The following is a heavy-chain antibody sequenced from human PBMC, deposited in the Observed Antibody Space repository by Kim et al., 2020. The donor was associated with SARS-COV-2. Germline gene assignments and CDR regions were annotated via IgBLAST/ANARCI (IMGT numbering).Heavy chain of an antibody. CDR2: ISGSGGTT. Sequence: GGSLRLFCAASGFTFRSYAMTWVRQAPGKGLEWVSTISGSGGTTYHADSVKGRFTISRDNSKNTLYLQMNSLRAEDTAVYYCSRDKYCSSASCYGMGWYFALWGRGTLVAVSS. J-gene: IGHJ2*01. CDR1: GFTFRSYA. V-gene: IGHV3-23*01. D-gene: IGHD2-2*01. CDR3: SRDKYCSSASCYGMGWYFAL.